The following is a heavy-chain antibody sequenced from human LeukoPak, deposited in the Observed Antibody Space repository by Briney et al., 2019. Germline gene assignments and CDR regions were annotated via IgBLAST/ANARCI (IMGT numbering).Heavy chain of an antibody. CDR1: GGSISSYY. J-gene: IGHJ4*02. CDR2: IYYSGST. V-gene: IGHV4-59*12. CDR3: ARGKRRPSRFLDY. D-gene: IGHD3-3*01. Sequence: PSETLSLTCTVSGGSISSYYWSWIRQPPGKGLEWIGYIYYSGSTNYNPSLKSRVTISVDTSKNQFSLKLSSVTAADTAVYYCARGKRRPSRFLDYWGQGTLVTVSS.